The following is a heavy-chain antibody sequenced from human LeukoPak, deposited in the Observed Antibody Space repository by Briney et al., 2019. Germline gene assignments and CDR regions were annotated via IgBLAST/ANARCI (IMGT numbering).Heavy chain of an antibody. CDR2: IYRGDSDT. CDR1: GYSFTSYW. D-gene: IGHD2-2*02. Sequence: GESLKISCKGSGYSFTSYWISWGRQMPGKGLEWMGIIYRGDSDTRYSPSFQGQVTISADKSISTAYLQWSSLKASDTAMYYCARCSSTSCYTGDAFDIWGQGTMVTVSS. CDR3: ARCSSTSCYTGDAFDI. J-gene: IGHJ3*02. V-gene: IGHV5-51*01.